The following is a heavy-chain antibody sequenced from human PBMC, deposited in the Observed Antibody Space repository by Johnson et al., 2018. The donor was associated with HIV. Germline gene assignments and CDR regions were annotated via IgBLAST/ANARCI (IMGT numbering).Heavy chain of an antibody. CDR2: IKQDGSEK. CDR1: GFTFSTYW. J-gene: IGHJ3*02. CDR3: AKDTGYDSSGYLMGDAFDI. D-gene: IGHD3-22*01. V-gene: IGHV3-7*01. Sequence: VKLVESGGGLVQPGGSLRLSCAASGFTFSTYWMSWVRQVPGKGLEWVANIKQDGSEKSYVDSVKGRFTISRDNAKNSLYLQMNSLRTEDTALYYCAKDTGYDSSGYLMGDAFDIWGQGTMVTVSS.